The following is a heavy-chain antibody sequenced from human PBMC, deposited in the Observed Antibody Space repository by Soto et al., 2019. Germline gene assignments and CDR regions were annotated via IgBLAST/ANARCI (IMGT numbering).Heavy chain of an antibody. Sequence: GGSLRLSCAASGFTFSSYWMSWVRQAPGKGLEWVANIKQDGSEKYYVDSVKGRFTISRDNAKNSLYLQMNSLRAEDTAVYYCARDRVYDFWSGYRYYYMDVWGKGTTVTVSS. CDR3: ARDRVYDFWSGYRYYYMDV. D-gene: IGHD3-3*01. CDR2: IKQDGSEK. J-gene: IGHJ6*03. V-gene: IGHV3-7*01. CDR1: GFTFSSYW.